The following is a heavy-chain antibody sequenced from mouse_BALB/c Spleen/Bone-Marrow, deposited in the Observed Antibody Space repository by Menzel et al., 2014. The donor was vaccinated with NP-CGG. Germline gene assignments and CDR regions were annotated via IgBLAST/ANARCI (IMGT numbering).Heavy chain of an antibody. CDR2: MNPFNGGT. CDR1: RYTFTSYV. D-gene: IGHD1-1*01. V-gene: IGHV1-14*01. CDR3: AREVVATDYFDY. Sequence: VQLQQSGPELVKPGDSVKMSCKASRYTFTSYVLHWVRQKPGQGLEWIGFMNPFNGGTKYNEKFKGKATLTSDKSSSTAYMELGSLTSEDSAVYYCAREVVATDYFDYWGQGTTLTVSS. J-gene: IGHJ2*01.